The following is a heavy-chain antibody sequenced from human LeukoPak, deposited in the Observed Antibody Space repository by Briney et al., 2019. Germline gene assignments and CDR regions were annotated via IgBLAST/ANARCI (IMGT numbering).Heavy chain of an antibody. J-gene: IGHJ2*01. CDR2: IYYSGST. D-gene: IGHD3-10*01. Sequence: KPSETLSLTCTVSGGSISRYYWSWIRQPPGKGLEWIGYIYYSGSTNYNPSLKSRVTISVDTSKNQFSLKLSSVTAADTAVYYCARDALSPGSGDSSHWYFDLWGRGTLVTVSS. CDR3: ARDALSPGSGDSSHWYFDL. CDR1: GGSISRYY. V-gene: IGHV4-59*01.